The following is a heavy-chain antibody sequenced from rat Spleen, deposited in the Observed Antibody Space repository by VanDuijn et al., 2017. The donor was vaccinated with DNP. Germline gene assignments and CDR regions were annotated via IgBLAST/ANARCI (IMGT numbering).Heavy chain of an antibody. CDR3: AKGPNYGGWSDYFDY. CDR2: INKDSNTI. D-gene: IGHD1-11*01. V-gene: IGHV4-2*01. J-gene: IGHJ2*01. Sequence: EVKLVESGGGLVQPGRSLKLSCVASGFSFNDYWMGWVRQAPGKGLEWIGQINKDSNTINYTPSLEDKFTISRDNGQNTLYLQMSKVGSEDTAIYYCAKGPNYGGWSDYFDYWGQGVMVTVSS. CDR1: GFSFNDYW.